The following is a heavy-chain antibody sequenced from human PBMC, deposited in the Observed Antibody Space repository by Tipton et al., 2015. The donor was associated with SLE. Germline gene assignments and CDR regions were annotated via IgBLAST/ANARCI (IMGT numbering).Heavy chain of an antibody. CDR1: GFTFSSYA. V-gene: IGHV3-23*01. J-gene: IGHJ6*02. CDR2: ISGSGGST. D-gene: IGHD2-21*02. Sequence: SLRLSCAASGFTFSSYAMSWVRQAPGKGLEWVSAISGSGGSTYYADSVKGRFTISRDNSKNTLYLQMNSLRAEDTAVYYCAKEMVTPPYYYYYGMDVWGQGTTVTVSS. CDR3: AKEMVTPPYYYYYGMDV.